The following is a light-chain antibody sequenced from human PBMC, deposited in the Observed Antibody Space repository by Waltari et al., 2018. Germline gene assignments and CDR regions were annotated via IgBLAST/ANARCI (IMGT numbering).Light chain of an antibody. CDR3: QQSYSTPFT. CDR2: AAS. Sequence: MTQSPATLSVSPGDRVTITCRASQSISSYLNWYQQKPGKAPKLLIYAASSLQSGVPSRFSGSGSGTDFTLTISSLQPEDFATYYCQQSYSTPFTFGPGTKVDIK. V-gene: IGKV1-39*01. CDR1: QSISSY. J-gene: IGKJ3*01.